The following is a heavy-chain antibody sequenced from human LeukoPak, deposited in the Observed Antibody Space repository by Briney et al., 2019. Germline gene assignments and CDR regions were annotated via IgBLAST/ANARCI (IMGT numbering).Heavy chain of an antibody. CDR2: IKSKTDDGTI. V-gene: IGHV3-15*01. J-gene: IGHJ4*02. CDR3: TTYLRATDFDY. Sequence: GGSLRLSCAASGFTFSNASMSWVRQAPGKGLEWVGRIKSKTDDGTIDYAAPVKGRFTISRDDSKNTLYLQMNSLKTEDTAVYYCTTYLRATDFDYWGQGTLVTVSS. D-gene: IGHD5-12*01. CDR1: GFTFSNAS.